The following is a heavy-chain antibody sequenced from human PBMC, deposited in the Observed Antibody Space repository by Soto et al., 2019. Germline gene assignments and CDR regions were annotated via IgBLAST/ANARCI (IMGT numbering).Heavy chain of an antibody. D-gene: IGHD2-2*02. CDR3: AKSPNFYCSSPNCYKYYFDH. V-gene: IGHV3-30*18. J-gene: IGHJ4*02. Sequence: GGSLRLSCAASGFTFNTYCMHWVRQAPGKGLEWVAVISYDGSAKYYVDSVKGRFTISKDNTKNTLYLKMNSLRPEDTAVYYCAKSPNFYCSSPNCYKYYFDHWGQGTRVTVSS. CDR2: ISYDGSAK. CDR1: GFTFNTYC.